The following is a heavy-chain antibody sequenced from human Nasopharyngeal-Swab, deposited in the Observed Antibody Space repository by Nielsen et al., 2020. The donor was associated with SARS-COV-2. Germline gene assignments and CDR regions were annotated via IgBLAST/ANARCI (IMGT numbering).Heavy chain of an antibody. CDR3: ARDLGGGYCTTTNCPGS. Sequence: GESLKISCAASGFTLRSYWMYWVRQAPGKGLVWVSHINSDGTGTHYADSVKGRFTISRDTAKNALGLQMNSLRAEDTGVYYCARDLGGGYCTTTNCPGSWGQGTLVTVSS. CDR1: GFTLRSYW. J-gene: IGHJ1*01. D-gene: IGHD2-2*01. CDR2: INSDGTGT. V-gene: IGHV3-74*01.